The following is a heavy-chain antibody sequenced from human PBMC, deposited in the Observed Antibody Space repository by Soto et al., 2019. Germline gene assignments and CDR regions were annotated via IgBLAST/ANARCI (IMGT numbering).Heavy chain of an antibody. CDR3: ARSGSYYIQVLDYYYYGMDV. V-gene: IGHV4-59*08. D-gene: IGHD3-10*01. Sequence: QVQLQESGPGLVKPSETLSLTCTVSGGSISSYYWSWIRQPPGKGLEWIGYIYYSGSTNYNPSLKSRVTISVDTSKNQFSLKLSSVTAADTAVYYCARSGSYYIQVLDYYYYGMDVWGQGTTVTVSS. J-gene: IGHJ6*02. CDR2: IYYSGST. CDR1: GGSISSYY.